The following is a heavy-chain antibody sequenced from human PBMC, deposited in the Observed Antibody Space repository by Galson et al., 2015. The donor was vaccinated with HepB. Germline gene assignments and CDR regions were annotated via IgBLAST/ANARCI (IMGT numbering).Heavy chain of an antibody. Sequence: QSGAEVKKPGDSLKISCKGSGYSFTNYWIGWVRQMPGRGLEWMGIIYPGDFDTTYGPSFQGQVTISADKSISTASLQWSSLKASDTAMYYCARSKGGGWAFDVWGQGTMVTVSS. V-gene: IGHV5-51*03. CDR1: GYSFTNYW. CDR2: IYPGDFDT. D-gene: IGHD3-16*01. CDR3: ARSKGGGWAFDV. J-gene: IGHJ3*01.